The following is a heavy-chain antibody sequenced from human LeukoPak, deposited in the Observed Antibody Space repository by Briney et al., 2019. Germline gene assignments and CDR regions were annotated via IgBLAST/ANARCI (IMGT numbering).Heavy chain of an antibody. CDR3: ARDYYDSSGYSNFDY. J-gene: IGHJ4*02. CDR2: IYYSGTT. V-gene: IGHV4-39*07. D-gene: IGHD3-22*01. CDR1: GGSISSSGYY. Sequence: SETLSLTCTVSGGSISSSGYYWGWIRQPPGKGLEWIGTIYYSGTTYYNPSLKSRVTISVDTSKNQFSLKLSSVTAADTAVYYCARDYYDSSGYSNFDYWGQGTLVTVSS.